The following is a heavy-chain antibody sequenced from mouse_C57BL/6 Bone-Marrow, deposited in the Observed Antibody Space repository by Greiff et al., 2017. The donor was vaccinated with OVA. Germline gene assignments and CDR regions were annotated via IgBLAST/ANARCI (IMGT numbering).Heavy chain of an antibody. CDR3: AKEGVCITAAYYFDY. Sequence: QVQLQQSGAELVKPGASVKLSCKASGYTFTSYWMQWVKQRPGQGLEWIGEIDPSDSYTNYNEKFKGKATLTVDTSSSTAYMQLSSLTSEDSAVYYCAKEGVCITAAYYFDYWGQGTTLTVSS. CDR2: IDPSDSYT. D-gene: IGHD1-1*01. CDR1: GYTFTSYW. V-gene: IGHV1-50*01. J-gene: IGHJ2*01.